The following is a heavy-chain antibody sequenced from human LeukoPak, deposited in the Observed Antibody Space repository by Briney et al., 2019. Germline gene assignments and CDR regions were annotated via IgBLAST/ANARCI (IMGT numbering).Heavy chain of an antibody. CDR3: ARDISTYYYDSSGYYYDVGGLYFQH. CDR2: IYYSGST. D-gene: IGHD3-22*01. CDR1: GGSISSSSYY. V-gene: IGHV4-39*07. Sequence: SETLSLTCTVSGGSISSSSYYWGWIRQPPGKGLEWIGSIYYSGSTYYNPSLKSRVTISVDTSKNQFSLKLSSVTAADTAVYYCARDISTYYYDSSGYYYDVGGLYFQHWGQGTLVTVSS. J-gene: IGHJ1*01.